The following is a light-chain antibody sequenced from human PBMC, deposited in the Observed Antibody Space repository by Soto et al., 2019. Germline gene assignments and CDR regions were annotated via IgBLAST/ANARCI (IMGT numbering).Light chain of an antibody. CDR1: QSVSSW. CDR2: DAS. Sequence: DIRMTKSPSTVSASKGDRVTITCRASQSVSSWLAWYQQKPGKAPKLLIFDASSLESGVPSRFSGSGSGTEFTLTISSLQPDDFATYYCQQYNSYSWTFGQGTKVDI. V-gene: IGKV1-5*01. J-gene: IGKJ1*01. CDR3: QQYNSYSWT.